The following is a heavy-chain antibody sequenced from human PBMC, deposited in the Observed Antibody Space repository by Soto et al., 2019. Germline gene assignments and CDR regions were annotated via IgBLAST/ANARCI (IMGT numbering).Heavy chain of an antibody. Sequence: GDSLKISCNGSAYSFTSYGISWVRQMPGKGLEWKGRIDPSDSYTNYSPSFQGHVTISADKSISTAYLQWSSLKASDTAMYYCARRGGGSGYFPLLVYYGMDVWGPGTTVTVSS. CDR1: AYSFTSYG. CDR2: IDPSDSYT. D-gene: IGHD3-3*01. CDR3: ARRGGGSGYFPLLVYYGMDV. V-gene: IGHV5-10-1*01. J-gene: IGHJ6*02.